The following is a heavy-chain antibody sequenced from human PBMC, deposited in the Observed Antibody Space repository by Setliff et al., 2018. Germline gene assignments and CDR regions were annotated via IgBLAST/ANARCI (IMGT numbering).Heavy chain of an antibody. Sequence: SDTLSLTCSVSGASISSYFWTWIRQPPGKGLEWIGNIHTSESTKYNPSLKSRVTISLDTSKRQFSLKLTSVTAADTAVYYCARALASGSYYGQSSYYMDVWGKGTTVTVSS. CDR1: GASISSYF. CDR2: IHTSEST. J-gene: IGHJ6*03. D-gene: IGHD3-10*01. V-gene: IGHV4-4*08. CDR3: ARALASGSYYGQSSYYMDV.